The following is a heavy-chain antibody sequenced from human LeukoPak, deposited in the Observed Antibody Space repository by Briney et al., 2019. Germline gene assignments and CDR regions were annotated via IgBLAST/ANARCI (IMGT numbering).Heavy chain of an antibody. V-gene: IGHV4-59*08. J-gene: IGHJ4*02. CDR3: ARRFDTSGWVDY. D-gene: IGHD6-19*01. CDR1: GGSISGYY. Sequence: SETLSLTCTVSGGSISGYYWSWIRQPPGKGLEWIGYIYSSGSTNSNPSLKSRVTISVDSSKNQFSLKLTSVTAADTAVYYCARRFDTSGWVDYWGQGTLVTVSS. CDR2: IYSSGST.